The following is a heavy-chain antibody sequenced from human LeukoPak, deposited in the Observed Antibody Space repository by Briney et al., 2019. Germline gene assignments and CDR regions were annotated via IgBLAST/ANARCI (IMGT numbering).Heavy chain of an antibody. CDR1: GYTFTSYG. CDR2: ISAYNGNT. J-gene: IGHJ4*02. D-gene: IGHD3-10*01. CDR3: ARERGGITMVRGVHYFDY. Sequence: GASVKVSCKASGYTFTSYGISWVRQAPGQGLEWMGWISAYNGNTNYAQKLQGRVTMTTDTSTSTAYMELRSLRSDDTAVYYCARERGGITMVRGVHYFDYWGQGTLVTVSS. V-gene: IGHV1-18*01.